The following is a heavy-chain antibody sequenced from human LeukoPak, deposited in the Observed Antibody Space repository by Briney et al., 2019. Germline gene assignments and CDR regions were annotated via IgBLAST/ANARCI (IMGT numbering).Heavy chain of an antibody. CDR1: GFTFSSYW. J-gene: IGHJ3*02. CDR2: IKHDGSDK. D-gene: IGHD3-22*01. V-gene: IGHV3-7*05. CDR3: AKDRVTMIVVASDAFDI. Sequence: GGSLRLSCAASGFTFSSYWMSWVRQAPGKGLEWVANIKHDGSDKYYVDSVKGRFTISRDNSKNTLYLQMNSLRAEDTAVYYCAKDRVTMIVVASDAFDIWGQGTMVTVSS.